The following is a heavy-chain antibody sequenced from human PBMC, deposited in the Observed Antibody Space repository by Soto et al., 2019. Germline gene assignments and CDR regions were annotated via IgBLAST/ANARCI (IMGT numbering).Heavy chain of an antibody. D-gene: IGHD7-27*01. CDR2: ISETGSHT. J-gene: IGHJ4*02. Sequence: VGSLRLSCEASGFTFTDYHMSWIRQAPGKGLEWVALISETGSHTAYAESVKGRFTISRDNARPSVFLQVNSLRSDDTAVYFCARSIRAKSPLTFWGQGTPVTVSS. CDR3: ARSIRAKSPLTF. V-gene: IGHV3-11*06. CDR1: GFTFTDYH.